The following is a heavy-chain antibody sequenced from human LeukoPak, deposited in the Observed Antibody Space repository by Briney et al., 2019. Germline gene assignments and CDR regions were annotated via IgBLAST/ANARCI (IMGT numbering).Heavy chain of an antibody. CDR1: GFTFSSYA. CDR2: IYSGGST. Sequence: GGSLRLSCAASGFTFSSYAMSWVRQAPGKGLEWVSVIYSGGSTYYADSVKGRFTISRDNSKNTLYLQMNSLRAEDTAVYYCARGTNKVYGMDVWGQGTTVTVSS. CDR3: ARGTNKVYGMDV. V-gene: IGHV3-53*01. J-gene: IGHJ6*02. D-gene: IGHD1/OR15-1a*01.